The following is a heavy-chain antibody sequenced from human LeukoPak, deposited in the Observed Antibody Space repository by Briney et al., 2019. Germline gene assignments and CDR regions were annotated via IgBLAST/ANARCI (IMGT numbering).Heavy chain of an antibody. Sequence: ASLRVSCKVSGYSLTKLSLHWVRQDPGKGLEWMGGFDPEDNETLSSEKFQGRVIITEDTSTDSSNMELRNLRIDDTAIYYCAALPSHWGQGTLVTVSS. J-gene: IGHJ4*02. V-gene: IGHV1-24*01. D-gene: IGHD2-2*01. CDR2: FDPEDNET. CDR1: GYSLTKLS. CDR3: AALPSH.